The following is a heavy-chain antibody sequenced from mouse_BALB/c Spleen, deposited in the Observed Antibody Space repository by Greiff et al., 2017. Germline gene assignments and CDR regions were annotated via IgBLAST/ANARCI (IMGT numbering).Heavy chain of an antibody. V-gene: IGHV3-6*02. CDR2: ISYDGSN. Sequence: EVKLQESGPGLVKPSQSLSLTCSVTGYSITSGYYWNWIRQFPGNKLEWMGYISYDGSNNYNPSLKNRISITRDTSKNQFFLKLNSVTTEDTATYYCASREEYYAMDYWGQGTSVTVSS. J-gene: IGHJ4*01. CDR3: ASREEYYAMDY. CDR1: GYSITSGYY.